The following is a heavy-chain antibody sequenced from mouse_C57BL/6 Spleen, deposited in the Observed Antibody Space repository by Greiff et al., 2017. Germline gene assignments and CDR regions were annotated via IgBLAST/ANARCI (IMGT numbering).Heavy chain of an antibody. CDR1: GFTFSSYA. D-gene: IGHD2-4*01. CDR2: ISDGGSYT. J-gene: IGHJ2*01. Sequence: EVKLVESGGGLVKPGGSLKLSCAASGFTFSSYAMSWVRQTPEKRLEWVATISDGGSYTSYPDNVKGRFTISRDNAKNNLYLQMSQLKSEDTAMYYCARDGDYDYDGYYFDYWGQGTTLTVSS. CDR3: ARDGDYDYDGYYFDY. V-gene: IGHV5-4*01.